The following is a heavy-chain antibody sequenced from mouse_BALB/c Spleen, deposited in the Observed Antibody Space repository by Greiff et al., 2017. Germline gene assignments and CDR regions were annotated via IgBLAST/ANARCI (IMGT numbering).Heavy chain of an antibody. CDR3: ARRTGYYGSSYGAMDY. J-gene: IGHJ4*01. D-gene: IGHD1-1*01. V-gene: IGHV1-9*01. CDR1: GYTFSSYW. Sequence: VQLVESGAELMKPGASVKISCKATGYTFSSYWIEWVKQRPGHGLEWIGEILPGSGSTNYNEKFKGKATFTADTSSNTAYMQLSSLTSEDSAVYYCARRTGYYGSSYGAMDYWGQGTSVTVSS. CDR2: ILPGSGST.